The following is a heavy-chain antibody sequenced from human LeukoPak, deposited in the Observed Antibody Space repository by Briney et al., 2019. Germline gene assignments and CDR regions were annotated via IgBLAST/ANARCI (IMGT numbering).Heavy chain of an antibody. J-gene: IGHJ2*01. D-gene: IGHD6-13*01. CDR3: ARPKIAAAGYWYFDL. Sequence: ASVKVSCKASGYTFTNYAIGWVRQAPGQGLEWMGIINPSGGSTSYAQKFQGRVTMTRDTSTSTVYMELSSLRSEDTAVYYCARPKIAAAGYWYFDLWGRGTLVTVSS. CDR2: INPSGGST. CDR1: GYTFTNYA. V-gene: IGHV1-46*01.